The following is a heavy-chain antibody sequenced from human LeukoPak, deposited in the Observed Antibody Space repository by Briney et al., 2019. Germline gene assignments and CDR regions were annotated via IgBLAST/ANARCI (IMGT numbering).Heavy chain of an antibody. CDR3: ARRGPIEYSDY. J-gene: IGHJ4*02. Sequence: SETLSLTCAVYGGSFSGYYWSWVRQPPGKGREWIGEINHSGSTNNNPSLKSRVTISVDTSKNQFSLKRSSVTAADTAVYYCARRGPIEYSDYWGQGTLVTVSS. CDR1: GGSFSGYY. CDR2: INHSGST. V-gene: IGHV4-34*01. D-gene: IGHD2/OR15-2a*01.